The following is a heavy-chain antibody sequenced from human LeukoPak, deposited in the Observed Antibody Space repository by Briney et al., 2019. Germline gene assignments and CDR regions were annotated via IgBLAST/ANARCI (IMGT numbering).Heavy chain of an antibody. V-gene: IGHV3-21*01. D-gene: IGHD5-24*01. CDR1: GFSFGTYV. Sequence: GGSLRLSCAASGFSFGTYVMSWVRRAPGKGLAWVSSVGGDGHVTYYADSVKGRFTISRDNAKNSLYLQMNSLRAEDTAVYYCARDGYNEAFDIWGQGTMVTVSS. J-gene: IGHJ3*02. CDR3: ARDGYNEAFDI. CDR2: VGGDGHVT.